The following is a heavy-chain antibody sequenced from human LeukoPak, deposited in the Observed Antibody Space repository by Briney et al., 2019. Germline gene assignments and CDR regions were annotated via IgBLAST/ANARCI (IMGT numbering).Heavy chain of an antibody. D-gene: IGHD3-22*01. V-gene: IGHV3-23*01. CDR1: GFTFSSYA. Sequence: GGSLRLSCAASGFTFSSYAMRWVRQAPGKGVEWVSAISGSGRSPYYADYVKGRFTISRDHSKNTLDLEMNNLRAQDTVVYYCAKEHYYDSSGSFDYWGQGTLVTVSS. J-gene: IGHJ4*02. CDR3: AKEHYYDSSGSFDY. CDR2: ISGSGRSP.